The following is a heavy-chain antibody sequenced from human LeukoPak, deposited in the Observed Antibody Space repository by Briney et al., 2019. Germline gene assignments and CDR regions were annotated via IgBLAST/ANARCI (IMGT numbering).Heavy chain of an antibody. D-gene: IGHD6-19*01. V-gene: IGHV5-51*01. CDR2: MYPGDSHT. CDR3: ARRLAGGYFDY. CDR1: GYSFTKYW. Sequence: PGESLKISCKGSGYSFTKYWIGWVRQMPGKGLEWMGTMYPGDSHTKYSPSFQGQVTISADKSISTAFLQWSSLEASDTAMYYCARRLAGGYFDYWGQGTLVTVSS. J-gene: IGHJ4*02.